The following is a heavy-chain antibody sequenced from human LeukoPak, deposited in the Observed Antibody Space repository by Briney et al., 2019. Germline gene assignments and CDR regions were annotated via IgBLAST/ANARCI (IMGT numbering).Heavy chain of an antibody. J-gene: IGHJ4*02. CDR1: GFSFSSFS. CDR3: AKEDSSGYYAPDY. Sequence: GGSLRLSCAASGFSFSSFSMNWVRQAPGKGLEWVSYISGGSSFTYYADSVKGRFTISRDNSKNTLYLQMNSLRAEDTAVYYCAKEDSSGYYAPDYWGQGTLVTVSS. D-gene: IGHD3-22*01. V-gene: IGHV3-21*04. CDR2: ISGGSSFT.